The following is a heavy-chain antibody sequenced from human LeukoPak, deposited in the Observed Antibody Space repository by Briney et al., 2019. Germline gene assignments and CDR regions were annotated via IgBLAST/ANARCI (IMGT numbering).Heavy chain of an antibody. D-gene: IGHD3-22*01. CDR3: ARLPSGYHFDY. V-gene: IGHV4-39*01. CDR1: GDSISSGNHY. Sequence: SETLSLTCTVSGDSISSGNHYWGWIRQSPGKDLEWVATIYYTGSTYYNPSLRSRVTLSVDTSKNQFSLQLSSVTAADTAVYYCARLPSGYHFDYWGQGTLVTVSS. CDR2: IYYTGST. J-gene: IGHJ4*02.